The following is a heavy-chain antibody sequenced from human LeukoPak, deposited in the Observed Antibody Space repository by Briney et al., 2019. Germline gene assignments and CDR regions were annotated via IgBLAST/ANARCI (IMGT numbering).Heavy chain of an antibody. Sequence: SETLSLTCTVSGGSISSYYWSWIRQPARKGLEWIGHISTSGSTNYNPSLKSRVTISVDTSKNQFSLKLSSVTAADTAVYYCARSIAAAGTWFDPWGQGTLVTVSS. D-gene: IGHD6-13*01. J-gene: IGHJ5*02. CDR3: ARSIAAAGTWFDP. V-gene: IGHV4-4*07. CDR2: ISTSGST. CDR1: GGSISSYY.